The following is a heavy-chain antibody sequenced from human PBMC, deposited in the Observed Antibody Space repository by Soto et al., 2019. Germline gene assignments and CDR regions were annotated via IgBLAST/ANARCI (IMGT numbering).Heavy chain of an antibody. Sequence: QVQLQQWGAGLLKPSETMSLTCAVYGGFVTSGSYYWSWIRQPPGKGLEWIVEMSHSGGTHFNPSLKSRVPISVDTSKNQFTLKMSSVTAADTALYYCARVERGTATTVVDAFDIWGPGTMVTVSS. CDR3: ARVERGTATTVVDAFDI. CDR2: MSHSGGT. V-gene: IGHV4-34*01. J-gene: IGHJ3*02. D-gene: IGHD1-1*01. CDR1: GGFVTSGSYY.